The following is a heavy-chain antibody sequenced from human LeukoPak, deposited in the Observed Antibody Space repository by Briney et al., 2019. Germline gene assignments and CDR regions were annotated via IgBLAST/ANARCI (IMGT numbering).Heavy chain of an antibody. J-gene: IGHJ6*03. V-gene: IGHV3-49*04. CDR3: TRAGDLWRRYYMDF. D-gene: IGHD3-3*01. CDR1: GFTFGDYA. Sequence: GGSLRLSCTASGFTFGDYAMSWVRQAPGKGLEWVGFIRSKAYGGTTEYAASVKGRFTISRDDSKSIAYLQMNPLKTEDTAVYYCTRAGDLWRRYYMDFWGKGTTVTVSS. CDR2: IRSKAYGGTT.